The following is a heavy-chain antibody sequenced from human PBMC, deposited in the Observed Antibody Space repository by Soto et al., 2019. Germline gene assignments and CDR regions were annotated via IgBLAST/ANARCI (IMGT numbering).Heavy chain of an antibody. CDR1: GGTFSSYA. D-gene: IGHD2-8*01. J-gene: IGHJ6*02. Sequence: ASVKVSCKASGGTFSSYAISWVRQAPGQGLEWMGGIIPIFGTANYAQKFQGRVTITADESTSTAYMELSSLRSEDTAVYYCARDQRMAQGVYYYYGMDVWGQGTTVTVSS. CDR3: ARDQRMAQGVYYYYGMDV. CDR2: IIPIFGTA. V-gene: IGHV1-69*13.